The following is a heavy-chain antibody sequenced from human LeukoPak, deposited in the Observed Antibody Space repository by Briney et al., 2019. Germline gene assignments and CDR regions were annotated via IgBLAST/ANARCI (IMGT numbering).Heavy chain of an antibody. Sequence: ASVRVSCKASGYTFTSYGISWVRQAPGQGLEWMGWISAYNGNTNYAQKLQGRVTITTDTSTSTAYMELRSLRSEDTAVYYCARVGVLRYFDWLFQSYYYYMDVWGKGTTVTISS. CDR3: ARVGVLRYFDWLFQSYYYYMDV. J-gene: IGHJ6*03. D-gene: IGHD3-9*01. CDR2: ISAYNGNT. CDR1: GYTFTSYG. V-gene: IGHV1-18*01.